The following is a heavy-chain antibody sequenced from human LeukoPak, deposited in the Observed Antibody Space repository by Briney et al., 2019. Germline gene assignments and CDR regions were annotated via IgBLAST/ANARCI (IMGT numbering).Heavy chain of an antibody. CDR2: IWYDGSNK. CDR3: ARGPPYGDYGWVDY. CDR1: GYTFTGYY. Sequence: SCKASGYTFTGYYMHWVRQAPGKGLEWVAVIWYDGSNKYYADSVKGRFTISRDNSKNTLYLQMNSLRAEDTAVYYCARGPPYGDYGWVDYWGQGTLVTVSS. V-gene: IGHV3-33*01. J-gene: IGHJ4*02. D-gene: IGHD4-17*01.